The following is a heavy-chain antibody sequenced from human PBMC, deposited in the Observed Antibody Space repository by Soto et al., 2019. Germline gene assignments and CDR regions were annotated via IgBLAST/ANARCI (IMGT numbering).Heavy chain of an antibody. J-gene: IGHJ4*02. D-gene: IGHD1-26*01. Sequence: EVQLLESGGDLVQPGGSLRLSCAASGFTFSTYAMTWVRQVPGMGLDWVSSISSSGAHTYYADSVKGRFTISRDNSNNTLYLQMNSLRAEDTAIYYCAIVSNSENYGDYWGRGTLVTVSS. V-gene: IGHV3-23*01. CDR1: GFTFSTYA. CDR2: ISSSGAHT. CDR3: AIVSNSENYGDY.